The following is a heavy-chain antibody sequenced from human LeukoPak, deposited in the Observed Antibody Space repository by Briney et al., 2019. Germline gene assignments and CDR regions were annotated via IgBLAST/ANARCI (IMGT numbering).Heavy chain of an antibody. CDR3: ARDLRYSSSWRNWFDP. CDR2: IYYSGST. Sequence: PSQTLSLTCTVSGGSISSGGYYWSWIRQHPGKGLEWIGYIYYSGSTYYNPSLKSRVTISVDTSKNQFSLKLSSVTAADTAVYYCARDLRYSSSWRNWFDPWGQGTLVTVSS. D-gene: IGHD6-13*01. V-gene: IGHV4-31*03. CDR1: GGSISSGGYY. J-gene: IGHJ5*02.